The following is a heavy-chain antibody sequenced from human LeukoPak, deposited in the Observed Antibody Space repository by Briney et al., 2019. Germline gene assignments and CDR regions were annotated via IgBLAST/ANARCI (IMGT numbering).Heavy chain of an antibody. D-gene: IGHD3-22*01. CDR3: ARDSGDSSGYYPGY. CDR1: GFAFSTQG. V-gene: IGHV3-33*01. J-gene: IGHJ4*02. Sequence: GRSLRLSCATSGFAFSTQGMHWVRQAPGKGLEWVAAIWHDGNNKYYVDSVKGRFTISRDNSKNTVYLQMNSLRVEDTAVYYCARDSGDSSGYYPGYWGQGTLVTVSS. CDR2: IWHDGNNK.